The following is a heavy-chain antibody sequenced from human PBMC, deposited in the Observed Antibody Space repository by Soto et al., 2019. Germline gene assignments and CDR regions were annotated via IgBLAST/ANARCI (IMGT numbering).Heavy chain of an antibody. J-gene: IGHJ4*02. CDR2: TCRYGREL. CDR3: VRGTTAWRGMDY. CDR1: GFTFSTYC. Sequence: GSLRLSCAASGFTFSTYCMHWVRHTPGTGLVWVSRTCRYGRELYYADSVKGRFTISRDDAKNTLYLQMDSLRVEDTGIYYCVRGTTAWRGMDYWGQGALVTVSS. D-gene: IGHD1-1*01. V-gene: IGHV3-74*01.